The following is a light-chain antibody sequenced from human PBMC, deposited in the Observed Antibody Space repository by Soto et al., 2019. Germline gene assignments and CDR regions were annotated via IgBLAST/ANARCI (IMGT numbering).Light chain of an antibody. V-gene: IGLV1-44*01. CDR3: AAWDDSLNGVV. J-gene: IGLJ3*02. CDR2: SNN. Sequence: QSVLTQPPSASGTPGQRVTFSCSGSSSNIGSKTVNWYQQLPGTAPKLFIYSNNQRPSGVPDRFSGSKSGTSASLAISGLQSEDEADYYCAAWDDSLNGVVFGGGTKLTVL. CDR1: SSNIGSKT.